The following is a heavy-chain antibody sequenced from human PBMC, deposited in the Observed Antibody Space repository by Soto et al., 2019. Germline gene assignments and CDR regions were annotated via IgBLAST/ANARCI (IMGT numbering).Heavy chain of an antibody. CDR1: GGTFSSYA. V-gene: IGHV1-69*01. D-gene: IGHD6-13*01. CDR2: IIPIFVTA. CDR3: ARFRIAAAGTVFYGMDV. Sequence: QVQLVQSGAEVKKPGSSVKVSCKASGGTFSSYAISWVRQAPGQGLEWMGGIIPIFVTANYAQKFQGRVTITADESTSTAYMELSSMRSEDTAVYYCARFRIAAAGTVFYGMDVWGQGTTVTVSS. J-gene: IGHJ6*02.